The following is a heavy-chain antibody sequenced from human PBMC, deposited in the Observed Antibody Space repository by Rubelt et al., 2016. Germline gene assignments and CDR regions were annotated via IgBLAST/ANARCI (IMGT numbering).Heavy chain of an antibody. CDR1: GYTLIGYY. J-gene: IGHJ4*02. Sequence: QAQLVQSGAEVKKPGSSVKVSCKASGYTLIGYYMHWVRQAPGQGLEWLGWINPNSGATNYAQNFQGRVTMTRDPSINTTYMEWRMLRSDDAARYCCARGENLAIVPANIGIDYWGQGTLVTVSS. V-gene: IGHV1-2*02. D-gene: IGHD2-2*01. CDR2: INPNSGAT. CDR3: ARGENLAIVPANIGIDY.